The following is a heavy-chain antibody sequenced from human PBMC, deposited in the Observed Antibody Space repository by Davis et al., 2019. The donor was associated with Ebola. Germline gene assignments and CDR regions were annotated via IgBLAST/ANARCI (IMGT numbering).Heavy chain of an antibody. D-gene: IGHD6-6*01. V-gene: IGHV3-15*01. CDR3: TTDENSSSFH. Sequence: GESLKISCAASGFTFSNAWMSWVRQAPGKGLEWVGRIKSKTDGGTTDYAAPVKGRFTISRDDSKNTLYLQMNSLKTEDTAVYYCTTDENSSSFHWGQGTLVTVSS. CDR2: IKSKTDGGTT. CDR1: GFTFSNAW. J-gene: IGHJ4*02.